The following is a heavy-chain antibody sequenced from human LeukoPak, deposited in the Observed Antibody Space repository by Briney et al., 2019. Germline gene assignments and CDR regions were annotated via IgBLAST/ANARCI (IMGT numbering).Heavy chain of an antibody. D-gene: IGHD6-13*01. J-gene: IGHJ4*02. CDR2: ISYDGSNK. Sequence: GGSLRLSCAASGFTFSSYGMHWVRQAPGKGLEWVAVISYDGSNKYYADSVKGRFTISRDNSKNTLHLQMNSLRAEDTAVYYCAKDMYSSSSYYFDYWGQGTLVTVSS. CDR1: GFTFSSYG. CDR3: AKDMYSSSSYYFDY. V-gene: IGHV3-30*18.